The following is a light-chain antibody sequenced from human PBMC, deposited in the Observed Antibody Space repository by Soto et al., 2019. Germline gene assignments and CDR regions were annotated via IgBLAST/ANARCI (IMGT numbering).Light chain of an antibody. J-gene: IGKJ4*01. CDR1: QSVRSL. Sequence: EIVLTQSPATLSLSPRERATLSGRASQSVRSLLAWYQQKPGQAPRLLIDDASNRATGIPARFSGSGSGTDFTLTISSLEPEDFAIYYCQQRSSWPLTFGGGTKVEIK. CDR2: DAS. V-gene: IGKV3-11*01. CDR3: QQRSSWPLT.